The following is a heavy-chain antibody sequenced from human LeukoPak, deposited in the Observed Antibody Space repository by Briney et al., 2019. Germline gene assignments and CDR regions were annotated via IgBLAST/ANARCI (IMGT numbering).Heavy chain of an antibody. D-gene: IGHD3-22*01. CDR1: GFTFSSYG. Sequence: GGSLRLSCAASGFTFSSYGMHWVRQAPGKGLEWVAYIQYDGSNEQYAHSVKGRFRISRDSSKNILYLQMNSLRAEDTAVYFCAKAPRFYDSSGYYSAYFDYWGQGTLVTVSS. J-gene: IGHJ4*02. CDR3: AKAPRFYDSSGYYSAYFDY. CDR2: IQYDGSNE. V-gene: IGHV3-30*02.